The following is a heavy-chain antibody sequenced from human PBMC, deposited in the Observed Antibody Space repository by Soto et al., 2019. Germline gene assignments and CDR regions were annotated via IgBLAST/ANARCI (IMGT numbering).Heavy chain of an antibody. CDR2: IKSKTDGGTT. Sequence: PGGSLRLSCAASRFTFSYAWMTWVRQAPGKGLEWVGRIKSKTDGGTTDYAAPVKDRFTISRDDSTNTVYLQMNSLKSEDTAVYYCTTGFTRLAAFDIWGQGTMVTVSS. V-gene: IGHV3-15*01. D-gene: IGHD6-6*01. CDR1: RFTFSYAW. CDR3: TTGFTRLAAFDI. J-gene: IGHJ3*02.